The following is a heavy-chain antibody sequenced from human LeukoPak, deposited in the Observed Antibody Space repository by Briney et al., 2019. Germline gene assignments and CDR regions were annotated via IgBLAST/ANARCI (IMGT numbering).Heavy chain of an antibody. CDR2: INHSGST. Sequence: ETSETLSLTCAVYGGSFSGYYWSWIRQPPGKGLEWIGEINHSGSTNYNPSLKSRVTISVDTSKNQFSLKLSSVTAADTAVYYCARELRGYSYGSVDYWGQGTLVTVSP. CDR1: GGSFSGYY. V-gene: IGHV4-34*01. CDR3: ARELRGYSYGSVDY. D-gene: IGHD5-18*01. J-gene: IGHJ4*02.